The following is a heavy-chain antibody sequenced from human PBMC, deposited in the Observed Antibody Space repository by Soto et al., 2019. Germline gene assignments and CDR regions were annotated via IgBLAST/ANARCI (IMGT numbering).Heavy chain of an antibody. CDR1: VFTFRNFA. D-gene: IGHD5-18*01. Sequence: GGSLRLYCVASVFTFRNFAMTWVRQAPGKGLEWVSAINDNGGSTYYAASVQGRFTISRDYSTDTLFLQMNSLRAEDTAVYYCAKVTSRESGYSYGASDYWGQGTLVTVSS. CDR2: INDNGGST. CDR3: AKVTSRESGYSYGASDY. J-gene: IGHJ4*02. V-gene: IGHV3-23*01.